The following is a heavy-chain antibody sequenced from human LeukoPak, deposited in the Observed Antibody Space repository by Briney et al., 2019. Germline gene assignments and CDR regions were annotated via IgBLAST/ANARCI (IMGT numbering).Heavy chain of an antibody. CDR2: INHSGST. CDR3: ARAGTMVRGGTYWYFDL. J-gene: IGHJ2*01. Sequence: SETLSLTCAVYGGSFSGYYWSWIRQPPGKGLEWIGEINHSGSTNYNPSLKSRVTISVDTSKNQFSLKLSSVTAADTAVYYCARAGTMVRGGTYWYFDLWGRGTLDTVSS. CDR1: GGSFSGYY. V-gene: IGHV4-34*01. D-gene: IGHD3-10*01.